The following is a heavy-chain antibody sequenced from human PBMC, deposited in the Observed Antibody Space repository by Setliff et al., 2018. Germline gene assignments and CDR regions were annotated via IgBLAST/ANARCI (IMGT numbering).Heavy chain of an antibody. CDR3: VKDWQNYFDSSGYYGYYDY. V-gene: IGHV3-23*01. Sequence: SGSYAMSWVRQAPGKGLEWVSALSGSGSNTFYADSVKGRFTISRDNSKKTLYLQMNSLRAEDTAVYYCVKDWQNYFDSSGYYGYYDYWGQGTLVTVSS. CDR1: SGSYA. J-gene: IGHJ4*02. D-gene: IGHD3-22*01. CDR2: LSGSGSNT.